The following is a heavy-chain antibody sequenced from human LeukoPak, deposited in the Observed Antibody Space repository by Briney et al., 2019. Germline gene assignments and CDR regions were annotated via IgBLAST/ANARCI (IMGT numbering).Heavy chain of an antibody. D-gene: IGHD3-22*01. CDR2: IIPIFGTA. CDR3: ARGEVDYDSSGYYTIDY. V-gene: IGHV1-69*13. Sequence: SVTVSFTASGGTFSSYAISWVRQAPGQGLEWMGGIIPIFGTANYAQKFQGRVTITADESTSTAYMELSSLRSEDTAVYYCARGEVDYDSSGYYTIDYWGQGTLVTVSS. J-gene: IGHJ4*02. CDR1: GGTFSSYA.